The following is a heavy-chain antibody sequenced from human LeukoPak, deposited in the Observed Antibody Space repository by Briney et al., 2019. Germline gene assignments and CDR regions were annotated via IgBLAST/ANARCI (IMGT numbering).Heavy chain of an antibody. Sequence: SKTLSLTCTVSRGSISSYYWSWIRQPAGKGLEWIGRIYTSGSTNYNPSLKSRVTMSVDTSKNQFSLKLSSVTAADTAVYYCARDDPKASYGGFLEWFDYWGQGTLVTVSS. CDR3: ARDDPKASYGGFLEWFDY. CDR2: IYTSGST. D-gene: IGHD3-3*01. J-gene: IGHJ5*01. V-gene: IGHV4-4*07. CDR1: RGSISSYY.